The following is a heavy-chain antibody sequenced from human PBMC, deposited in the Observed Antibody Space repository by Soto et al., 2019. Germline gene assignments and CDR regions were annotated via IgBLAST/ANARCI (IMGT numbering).Heavy chain of an antibody. CDR3: ARGSQQLVLMHWFDP. CDR1: GFTFSSYA. Sequence: QVQLVESGGGVVQPGRSLRLSCAASGFTFSSYAMHWVRHAPGKGLEWVAVISYDGSNKYYADSVKGRFTISRDNSKNTLYLQMNSLRAEDTAVYYCARGSQQLVLMHWFDPWGQGTLVTVSS. D-gene: IGHD6-13*01. J-gene: IGHJ5*02. V-gene: IGHV3-30-3*01. CDR2: ISYDGSNK.